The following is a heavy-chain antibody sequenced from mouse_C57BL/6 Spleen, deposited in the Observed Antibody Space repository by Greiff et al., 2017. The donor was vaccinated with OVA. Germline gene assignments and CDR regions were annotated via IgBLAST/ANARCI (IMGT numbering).Heavy chain of an antibody. V-gene: IGHV1-76*01. CDR3: AREGRRGGNYFDY. CDR1: GYTFTDYY. Sequence: VQLQESGAELVRPGASVKLSCKASGYTFTDYYINWVKQRPGQGLEWIARIYPGSGNTYYNEKFKGKATLTAEQSSSTAYMQLSSLTSEDSAVYFCAREGRRGGNYFDYWGQGTTLTVSS. J-gene: IGHJ2*01. CDR2: IYPGSGNT. D-gene: IGHD2-12*01.